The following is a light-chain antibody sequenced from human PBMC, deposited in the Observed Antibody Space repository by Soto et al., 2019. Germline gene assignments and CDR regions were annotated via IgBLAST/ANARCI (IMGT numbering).Light chain of an antibody. CDR2: EVS. CDR3: CSYTGGSTLYV. J-gene: IGLJ1*01. CDR1: SSDVGGYNY. V-gene: IGLV2-14*01. Sequence: QSALTQPPSVSGSPGQSITISCTGTSSDVGGYNYVSWYQQHPGKAPKLMIYEVSNRPSGVSNRFSGSKSGNTASLTTSGRQADDEDDDYCCSYTGGSTLYVFGTGTKLTVL.